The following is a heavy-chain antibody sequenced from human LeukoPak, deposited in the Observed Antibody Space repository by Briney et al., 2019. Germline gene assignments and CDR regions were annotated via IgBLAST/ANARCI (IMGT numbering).Heavy chain of an antibody. V-gene: IGHV3-23*01. CDR1: GFTFSSYA. J-gene: IGHJ4*02. Sequence: GGSLRLSCAASGFTFSSYAMSWVRQAPGKGLEWVSAISGSGGSTYYADSVKGRFTISRDNSKNTLYPQMNSLRAEDTAVYYCASPPWAMVYFDYWGQGTLVTVSS. D-gene: IGHD5-18*01. CDR2: ISGSGGST. CDR3: ASPPWAMVYFDY.